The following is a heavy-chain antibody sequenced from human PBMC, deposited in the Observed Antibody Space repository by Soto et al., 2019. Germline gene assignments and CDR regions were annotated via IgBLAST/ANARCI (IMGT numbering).Heavy chain of an antibody. D-gene: IGHD3-3*01. CDR3: ARVLRFLEWSPTYDY. V-gene: IGHV1-18*01. CDR1: GYTFTSYG. CDR2: ISAYNGNT. Sequence: QVQLVQSGAEVKKPGASVKVSCKASGYTFTSYGISWVRQAPGQGLEWMGWISAYNGNTNCVQKLQGRVTMTTDTSTSTAYMELRSLRSDDTAVYYCARVLRFLEWSPTYDYWGQGTLVTVSS. J-gene: IGHJ4*02.